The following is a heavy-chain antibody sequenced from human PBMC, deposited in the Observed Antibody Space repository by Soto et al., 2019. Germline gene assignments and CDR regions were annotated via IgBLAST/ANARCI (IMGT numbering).Heavy chain of an antibody. D-gene: IGHD3-9*01. CDR1: GYTLTELS. V-gene: IGHV1-24*01. CDR3: AHRPRLSVEDFDWLKNWFDP. CDR2: FDPEDGET. Sequence: VKVSCKLSGYTLTELSMHWVRQAPGKGLEWTGGFDPEDGETFYAQNFQGRLTITKDTSKNQVVLTMTNMDPVDTATYYCAHRPRLSVEDFDWLKNWFDPWGQGTLVTVSS. J-gene: IGHJ5*02.